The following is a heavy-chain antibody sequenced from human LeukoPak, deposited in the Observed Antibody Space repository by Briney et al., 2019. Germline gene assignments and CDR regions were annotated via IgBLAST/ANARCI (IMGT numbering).Heavy chain of an antibody. CDR2: ISAYNGNT. Sequence: ASVKVSCKASGYTFTSYGISWVRQAPGQGLEWMGWISAYNGNTNYAQKLQGRVTMTTDTSTSTAYMELRSLRSDDTAVYYCARDHPTYERYFDWLLYGPYYYSMDVWGQGTTVTVSS. CDR3: ARDHPTYERYFDWLLYGPYYYSMDV. V-gene: IGHV1-18*01. D-gene: IGHD3-9*01. J-gene: IGHJ6*02. CDR1: GYTFTSYG.